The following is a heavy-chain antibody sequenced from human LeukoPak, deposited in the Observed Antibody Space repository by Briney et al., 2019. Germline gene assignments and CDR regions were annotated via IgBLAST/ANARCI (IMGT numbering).Heavy chain of an antibody. D-gene: IGHD2-15*01. CDR3: ARRSCSGGSCSTGEFDY. J-gene: IGHJ4*02. V-gene: IGHV5-51*01. CDR2: IYLGGSDT. CDR1: GYSFTCSC. Sequence: MTAESLKISCNGSGYSFTCSCICWVRHIPRKVLEWVGVIYLGGSDTNYNQSLQSQVTISADKTISTAYLQWSSLKASDTAMYYCARRSCSGGSCSTGEFDYWGEGALVTVSS.